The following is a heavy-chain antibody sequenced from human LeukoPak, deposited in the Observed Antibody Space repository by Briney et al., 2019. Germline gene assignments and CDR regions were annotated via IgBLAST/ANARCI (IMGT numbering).Heavy chain of an antibody. CDR3: AKLLYSSSPGDY. CDR1: GFTFSSYA. J-gene: IGHJ4*02. D-gene: IGHD6-6*01. CDR2: ISGSGGST. Sequence: GSLRLSCAASGFTFSSYAMSWVRQAPGKGLEWVSAISGSGGSTYCADSVKGRFTISRDNSKNTLYLQMNSLRAEDTAVYYCAKLLYSSSPGDYWGQGTLVTVSS. V-gene: IGHV3-23*01.